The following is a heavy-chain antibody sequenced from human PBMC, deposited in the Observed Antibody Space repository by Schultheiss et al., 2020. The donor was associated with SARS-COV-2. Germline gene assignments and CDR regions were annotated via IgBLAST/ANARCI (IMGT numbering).Heavy chain of an antibody. J-gene: IGHJ4*02. D-gene: IGHD2-15*01. V-gene: IGHV4-59*12. CDR1: GGSISSYY. CDR3: ARDDCSTFDY. Sequence: SETLSLTCTASGGSISSYYWSWIRQPPGKGLEWIGYIYYSGSTYYNPSLKSRVTISVDTSKNQFSLKLSSVTAADTAVYYCARDDCSTFDYWGQGTLVTVSS. CDR2: IYYSGST.